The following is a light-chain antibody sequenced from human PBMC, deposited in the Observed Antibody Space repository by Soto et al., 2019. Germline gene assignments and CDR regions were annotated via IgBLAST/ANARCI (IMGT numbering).Light chain of an antibody. V-gene: IGKV3-20*01. CDR2: GAS. CDR1: QSVSSIY. CDR3: QQYGSSRDRYT. J-gene: IGKJ2*01. Sequence: EIVLTQSPGTLSLSPGERATLSCRASQSVSSIYLAWYQQKPGQAPRLLIYGASSRATGIPDRFSGSGSGTDFTISISRREPEDFAVYYCQQYGSSRDRYTFGQGTKLEIK.